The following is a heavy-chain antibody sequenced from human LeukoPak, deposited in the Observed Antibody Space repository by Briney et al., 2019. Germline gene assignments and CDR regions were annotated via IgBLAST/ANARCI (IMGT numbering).Heavy chain of an antibody. V-gene: IGHV4-4*07. D-gene: IGHD1-26*01. CDR3: AREKDTGSNHAKIRYDI. J-gene: IGHJ3*02. CDR2: FYASGTT. CDR1: GVSISNYF. Sequence: PSATLSLTCNVFGVSISNYFWSWLRQPAGKGLEWIGRFYASGTTYYNPSLRSRVTLSMDTSKNHFSLKLTSVTAADTAVYYCAREKDTGSNHAKIRYDIWGQGTMVTVSS.